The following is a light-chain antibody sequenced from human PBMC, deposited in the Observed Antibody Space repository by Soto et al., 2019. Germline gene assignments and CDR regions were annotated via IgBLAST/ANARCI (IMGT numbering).Light chain of an antibody. CDR1: QGISGY. V-gene: IGKV1-39*01. Sequence: DIQLTQSPSFLSASVGDRVTITCRASQGISGYLAWYQQTPGKAPKLLIYAASSLQSGVPSRFSGSGSGTDFTLTISSLQPEDFATYYCQQSYSTPPWTFGQGTKVDIK. CDR3: QQSYSTPPWT. J-gene: IGKJ1*01. CDR2: AAS.